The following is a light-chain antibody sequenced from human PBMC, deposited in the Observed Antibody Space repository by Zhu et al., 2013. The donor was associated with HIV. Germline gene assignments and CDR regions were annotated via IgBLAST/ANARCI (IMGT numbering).Light chain of an antibody. CDR3: AAWDGSLNVGV. Sequence: QSVLTQPPSASGIPGQRVTISCSGSSSNIGSNTVSWYQQLPGTAPKLLIYSSSQRPSRVPDRFSGSKSGTSASLAISGLQSEDEADYYCAAWDGSLNVGVFGGGTKLTVV. J-gene: IGLJ3*02. CDR2: SSS. V-gene: IGLV1-44*01. CDR1: SSNIGSNT.